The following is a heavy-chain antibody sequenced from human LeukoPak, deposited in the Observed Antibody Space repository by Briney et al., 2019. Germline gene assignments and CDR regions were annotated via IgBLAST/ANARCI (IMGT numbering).Heavy chain of an antibody. CDR2: ISAYNGNT. CDR1: GYTFTSYG. J-gene: IGHJ5*02. Sequence: EASVKVSCKASGYTFTSYGISWVRQAPGQGLEWMGWISAYNGNTNYAQKLQGRVTMTTDTSTSTAYMELRSLRSDDTAVYYCARDPTLYSNYGFDPWGQGTLVTVSS. CDR3: ARDPTLYSNYGFDP. D-gene: IGHD4-11*01. V-gene: IGHV1-18*01.